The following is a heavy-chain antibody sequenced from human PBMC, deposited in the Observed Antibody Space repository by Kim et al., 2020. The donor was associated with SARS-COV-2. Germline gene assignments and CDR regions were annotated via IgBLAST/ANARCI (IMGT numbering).Heavy chain of an antibody. Sequence: SETLSLTCTVSGGSISSYYWSWIRQPPGKGLEWMGYIYYSGSTNYSPSLKSRVTISVDTSKNQFSLKLSSVTAADTAVYYCARQGTMVRGVNLNAFDIWGQGTMVTVSS. CDR2: IYYSGST. J-gene: IGHJ3*02. V-gene: IGHV4-59*08. CDR3: ARQGTMVRGVNLNAFDI. D-gene: IGHD3-10*01. CDR1: GGSISSYY.